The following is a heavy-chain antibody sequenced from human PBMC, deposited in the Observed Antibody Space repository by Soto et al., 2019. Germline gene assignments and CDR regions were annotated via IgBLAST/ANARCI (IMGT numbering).Heavy chain of an antibody. Sequence: SLSISFAASSFAVGDYSMHWVRQGPGKGLEWVSGISWNSDSIGYADSVKGRFTISRDNAKNSLYLHMSSLRGEDTALYFCAKREAEAFYYYVMDVWGQGTTVTVSS. J-gene: IGHJ6*02. CDR1: SFAVGDYS. CDR3: AKREAEAFYYYVMDV. CDR2: ISWNSDSI. D-gene: IGHD6-13*01. V-gene: IGHV3-9*01.